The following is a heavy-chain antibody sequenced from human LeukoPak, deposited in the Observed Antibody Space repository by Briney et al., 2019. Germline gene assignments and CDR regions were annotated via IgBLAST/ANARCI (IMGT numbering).Heavy chain of an antibody. Sequence: QPGGSLRLSCAASGFTFSSYAMSWVRQVPGKGLEWVSGISGSGGSTYYADSVKGRCTISGDNSKNTLSLQMNSLRAEDTALYYCARGKGIAVSSFDYWGQGTLVTVSS. J-gene: IGHJ4*02. CDR3: ARGKGIAVSSFDY. D-gene: IGHD6-19*01. V-gene: IGHV3-23*01. CDR1: GFTFSSYA. CDR2: ISGSGGST.